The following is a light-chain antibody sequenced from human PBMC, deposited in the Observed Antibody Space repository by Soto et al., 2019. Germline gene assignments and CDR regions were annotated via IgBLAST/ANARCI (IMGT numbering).Light chain of an antibody. CDR2: LGS. V-gene: IGKV2-28*01. Sequence: DLVMTQSPLSLPVTPGEPASISCRSSQSLLHSNGYNYLDWYLQKPGQSPQLLIYLGSNRASGVPDRFSGSGSGTDFTLKISRVEAEDVGVYYCMQALQTPRTFCQGTKLEIK. CDR1: QSLLHSNGYNY. J-gene: IGKJ2*01. CDR3: MQALQTPRT.